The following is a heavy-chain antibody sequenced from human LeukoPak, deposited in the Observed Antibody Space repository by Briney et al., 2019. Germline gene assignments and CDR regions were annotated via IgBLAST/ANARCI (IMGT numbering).Heavy chain of an antibody. D-gene: IGHD2-2*01. CDR3: ARDQVVPAAFTHDSISLGSNYYYYYMDV. CDR1: GDSVSSNSAA. V-gene: IGHV6-1*01. Sequence: SQTLSLTCAISGDSVSSNSAAWNWIRQSPSRGLEWLGRTYYRSKWYNDYAVSVKSRITINPDTSKNQFSLQLNSVTPEDTAVYYCARDQVVPAAFTHDSISLGSNYYYYYMDVWGKGTTVTVSS. CDR2: TYYRSKWYN. J-gene: IGHJ6*03.